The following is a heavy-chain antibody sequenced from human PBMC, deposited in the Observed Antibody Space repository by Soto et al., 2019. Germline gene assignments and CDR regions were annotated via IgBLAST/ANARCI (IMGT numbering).Heavy chain of an antibody. J-gene: IGHJ4*02. CDR2: INAGNGNT. D-gene: IGHD2-15*01. CDR3: ARELVVVTYDHFDY. Sequence: SGAEVKKPGASVKVSCKASGYTFTSYAMHWVRQAPGQRLEWMGWINAGNGNTKYSQKFQGRVTITRDTSASTAYMELSSLRSEDTAVYYCARELVVVTYDHFDYWGQGTLVTVSS. V-gene: IGHV1-3*01. CDR1: GYTFTSYA.